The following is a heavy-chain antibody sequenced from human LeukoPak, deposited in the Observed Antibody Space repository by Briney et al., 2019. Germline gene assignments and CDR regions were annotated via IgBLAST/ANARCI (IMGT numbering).Heavy chain of an antibody. CDR1: GFTFSSYG. J-gene: IGHJ4*02. CDR3: ATGSWFGELLYDYFDY. CDR2: IWYDGSNK. D-gene: IGHD3-10*01. Sequence: GGSLRLSCAASGFTFSSYGMHWVRQAPGKGLEWVAVIWYDGSNKYYADSVKGRFTISRDNSENTLYLQMNSLRAEDTAVYYCATGSWFGELLYDYFDYWGQGTLVTVSS. V-gene: IGHV3-33*01.